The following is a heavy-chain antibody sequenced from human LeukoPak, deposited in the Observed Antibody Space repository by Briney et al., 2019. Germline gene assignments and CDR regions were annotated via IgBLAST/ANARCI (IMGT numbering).Heavy chain of an antibody. CDR1: GGSISSYY. J-gene: IGHJ4*02. CDR3: ARELYYYDSSGFDY. V-gene: IGHV4-4*07. CDR2: IYTSGST. D-gene: IGHD3-22*01. Sequence: SETLSLTCTVSGGSISSYYWSWIRQPAGKGLERIGRIYTSGSTNYNPSLKSRVTMSVDTSKNQFSLKLSSVTAADTAVYYCARELYYYDSSGFDYWGQGTLVTVSS.